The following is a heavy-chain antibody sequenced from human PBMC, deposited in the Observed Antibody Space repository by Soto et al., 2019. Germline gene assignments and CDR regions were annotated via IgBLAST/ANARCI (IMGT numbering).Heavy chain of an antibody. J-gene: IGHJ6*02. D-gene: IGHD4-17*01. V-gene: IGHV4-61*01. CDR2: IYYSGST. CDR3: ASGDPSPYYYYYGMDV. CDR1: GGSISSGTW. Sequence: SETLSLTCTVSGGSISSGTWWSWVRQPPGKGLEWIGYIYYSGSTNYNPSLKSRVTISVDTSKNQFSLKLSSVTAADTAVYYCASGDPSPYYYYYGMDVWGQGTTVTVSS.